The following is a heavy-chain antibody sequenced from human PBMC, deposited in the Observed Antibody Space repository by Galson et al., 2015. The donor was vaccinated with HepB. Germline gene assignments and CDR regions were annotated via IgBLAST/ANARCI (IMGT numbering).Heavy chain of an antibody. CDR2: IRSKANSYAT. Sequence: LRLSCAASGFTFSGSAMHWVRQASGKGLEWVGRIRSKANSYATAYAASVKGRFTISRDDSKNTAYLQMNSLKTEDTAVYYCTRLGREYSSSFGGSRVYYFDYWGQGTLVTVSS. V-gene: IGHV3-73*01. CDR1: GFTFSGSA. J-gene: IGHJ4*02. CDR3: TRLGREYSSSFGGSRVYYFDY. D-gene: IGHD6-6*01.